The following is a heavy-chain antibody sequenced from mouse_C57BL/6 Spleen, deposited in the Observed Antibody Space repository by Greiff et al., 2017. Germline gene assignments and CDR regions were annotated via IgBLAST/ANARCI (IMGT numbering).Heavy chain of an antibody. CDR1: GYTFTSYW. CDR3: ATGPYEGFFFAY. CDR2: INPSSGFT. D-gene: IGHD2-3*01. Sequence: VQLQQSGAELAKPGASVKLSCKASGYTFTSYWMHWVKQRPGQGLEWIGYINPSSGFTKYNPKFKVKATFTADKSSSTAYMQLSSLTYEDSAVYYCATGPYEGFFFAYWGQGTLVTVSA. J-gene: IGHJ3*01. V-gene: IGHV1-7*01.